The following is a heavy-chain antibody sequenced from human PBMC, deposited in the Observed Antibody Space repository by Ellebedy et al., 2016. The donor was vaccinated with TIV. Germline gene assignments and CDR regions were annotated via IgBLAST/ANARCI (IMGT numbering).Heavy chain of an antibody. CDR2: IIPILGIA. J-gene: IGHJ4*02. V-gene: IGHV1-69*04. CDR3: AREKVYYGSGSYYNEY. Sequence: SVKVSXXASGGTFSSYAISWVRQAPGQGLEWMGRIIPILGIANYAQKFQGRVTITADKSTSTAYMELSSLRSEDTAVYYCAREKVYYGSGSYYNEYWGQGTLVTVSS. CDR1: GGTFSSYA. D-gene: IGHD3-10*01.